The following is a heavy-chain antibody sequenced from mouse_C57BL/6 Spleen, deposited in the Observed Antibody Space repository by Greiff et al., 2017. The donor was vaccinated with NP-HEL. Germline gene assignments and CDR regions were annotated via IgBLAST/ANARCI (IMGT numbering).Heavy chain of an antibody. V-gene: IGHV1-61*01. CDR3: SRRYSSGLGGFAY. Sequence: QVQLQQPGAELVRPGSSVKLSCKASGYTFTSYWMDWVKQRPGQGLEWIGNIYPSDSETPYNQKFKDKATLTVDKSSSTSYMQLSSLTAEDSAVYYCSRRYSSGLGGFAYWGQGTLVTVSA. CDR2: IYPSDSET. J-gene: IGHJ3*01. CDR1: GYTFTSYW. D-gene: IGHD3-2*02.